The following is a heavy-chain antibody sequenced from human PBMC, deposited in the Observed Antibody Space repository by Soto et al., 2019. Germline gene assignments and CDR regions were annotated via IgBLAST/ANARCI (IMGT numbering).Heavy chain of an antibody. CDR2: INHSGST. CDR3: ARGRFNMVRRGYPARYFDY. D-gene: IGHD3-10*01. Sequence: SETLSLTGAVYGGSFSGYYWSWIRQPPGKGLEWIGEINHSGSTNYNPSLKSRVTISVDTSKNQFSLKLSSVTAADTAVYYCARGRFNMVRRGYPARYFDYWGQGTLVTFSS. V-gene: IGHV4-34*01. CDR1: GGSFSGYY. J-gene: IGHJ4*02.